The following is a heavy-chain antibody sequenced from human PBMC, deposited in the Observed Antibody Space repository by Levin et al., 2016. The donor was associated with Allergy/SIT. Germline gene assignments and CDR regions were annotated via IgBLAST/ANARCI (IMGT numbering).Heavy chain of an antibody. J-gene: IGHJ6*02. CDR2: IIPIFGTA. D-gene: IGHD3-16*01. V-gene: IGHV1-69*01. CDR3: AREEANISGHGGYYHYYGLDV. Sequence: WVRQAPGQGLEWMGGIIPIFGTANYAQNFQGRVTITADESTNTAYMELSSLRSEDTAIYFCAREEANISGHGGYYHYYGLDVWGQGTTVTVSS.